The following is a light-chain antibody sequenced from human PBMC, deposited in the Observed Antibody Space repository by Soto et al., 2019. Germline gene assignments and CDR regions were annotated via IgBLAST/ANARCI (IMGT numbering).Light chain of an antibody. J-gene: IGKJ1*01. CDR1: QSVSSY. Sequence: EIVLTQSPAILSMSPGERATLSCRASQSVSSYVAWYQQKPGQAPRLLIYDASNRATGVPARFSGSGSATDFPLTISSLEPEDFAVYYCQQRRYWPVPCVQGTKVEIK. CDR3: QQRRYWPVP. CDR2: DAS. V-gene: IGKV3-11*01.